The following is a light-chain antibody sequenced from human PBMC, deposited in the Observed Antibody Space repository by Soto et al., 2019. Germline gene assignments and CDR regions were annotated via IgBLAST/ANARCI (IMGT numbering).Light chain of an antibody. Sequence: EIVLTQSPGTLSLSPGEKAILSCRASQSVSSSYLAWYQQKPGQAPRLLIYGASSRATGIPDRFSGRGSGTDFTLTISRLEPEDFAVYYCQQYGSSPGLTFGGGTKVDIK. CDR2: GAS. J-gene: IGKJ4*01. CDR3: QQYGSSPGLT. V-gene: IGKV3-20*01. CDR1: QSVSSSY.